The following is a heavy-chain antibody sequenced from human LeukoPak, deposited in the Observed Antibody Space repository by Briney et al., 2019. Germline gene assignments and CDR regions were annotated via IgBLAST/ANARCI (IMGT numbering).Heavy chain of an antibody. D-gene: IGHD4-17*01. Sequence: GGSLRLSCAASGFTFHDYAMHWVRQGPGKGLEWVSLISGDGDSTYYADSVKGRFTISRDNGKNSLYLQMDSLRSEDTALYYCAKDGYGDYDYWGQGTLVTVSS. CDR1: GFTFHDYA. J-gene: IGHJ4*02. CDR2: ISGDGDST. V-gene: IGHV3-43*02. CDR3: AKDGYGDYDY.